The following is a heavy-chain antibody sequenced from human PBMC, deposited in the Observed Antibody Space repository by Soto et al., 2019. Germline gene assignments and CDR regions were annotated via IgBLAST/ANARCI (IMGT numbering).Heavy chain of an antibody. CDR1: GFTFSSYG. J-gene: IGHJ6*02. D-gene: IGHD3-10*01. Sequence: GGSLRLSCAASGFTFSSYGMHWVRQAPGKGLEWVAVISYDGSNKYYADSVKGRFTISRDNSKNTLYLQMNSLRAEDTAVYYCAKERRGPGDNYYYYGMDVWGQGTTVTVSS. V-gene: IGHV3-30*18. CDR3: AKERRGPGDNYYYYGMDV. CDR2: ISYDGSNK.